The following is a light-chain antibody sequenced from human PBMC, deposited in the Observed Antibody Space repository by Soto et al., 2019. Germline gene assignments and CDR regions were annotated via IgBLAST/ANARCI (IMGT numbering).Light chain of an antibody. CDR2: AAS. CDR1: QYIGTS. V-gene: IGKV1-16*01. Sequence: DIQMTQSPSSLSASIGDRVIITCRANQYIGTSLAWFQQKPGNAPKSLIYAASTLQSGAPSRFRGSGSGTDFILTISSLQPEDLVTYYCQQYKTYPFTFGGGTKVEI. CDR3: QQYKTYPFT. J-gene: IGKJ4*01.